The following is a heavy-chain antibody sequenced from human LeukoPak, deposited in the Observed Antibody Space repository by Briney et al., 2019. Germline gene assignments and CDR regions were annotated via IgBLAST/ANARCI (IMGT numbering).Heavy chain of an antibody. Sequence: PSETLSLTCTVSGGSISTYYWSWIRQPPGKGLEWLAYISHSGSTNFNPSLKSRVTISVDTSMNQFSLELSSVTAADTAVYYCARESDYYDSSGYFDYWGQGTLVTVSS. CDR2: ISHSGST. J-gene: IGHJ4*02. V-gene: IGHV4-59*01. CDR3: ARESDYYDSSGYFDY. CDR1: GGSISTYY. D-gene: IGHD3-22*01.